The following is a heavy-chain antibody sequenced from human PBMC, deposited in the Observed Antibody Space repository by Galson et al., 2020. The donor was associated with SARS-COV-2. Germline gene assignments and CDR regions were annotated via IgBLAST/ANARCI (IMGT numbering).Heavy chain of an antibody. J-gene: IGHJ4*02. CDR3: ARQGSLGRYTNPLFDY. D-gene: IGHD1-1*01. V-gene: IGHV3-30*01. CDR1: GFTFSTYA. CDR2: TSYDIRNK. Sequence: GGSLRLSCAASGFTFSTYAMHWVRQAPGKGLEWVAVTSYDIRNKYYADSVKGRFTIPRDNSKNTLYLQMNSLSAEDTAVYYCARQGSLGRYTNPLFDYWGQGTLVTVSS.